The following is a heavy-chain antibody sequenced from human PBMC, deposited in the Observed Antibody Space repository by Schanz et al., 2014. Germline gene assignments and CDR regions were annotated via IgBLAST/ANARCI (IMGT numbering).Heavy chain of an antibody. V-gene: IGHV1-2*06. CDR1: GYTFSGYY. CDR3: ARELCSSTTCYVRYDP. CDR2: INPNSGGT. J-gene: IGHJ5*02. D-gene: IGHD2-2*01. Sequence: QVQLVQSGAEVKKPGASVKVSCKASGYTFSGYYMHWVRQAPGQGLEWMGRINPNSGGTNYAQKFQGRVTMTRDTSITTAYMELSSLRSDDTAVYYCARELCSSTTCYVRYDPWGQGTLVTVSS.